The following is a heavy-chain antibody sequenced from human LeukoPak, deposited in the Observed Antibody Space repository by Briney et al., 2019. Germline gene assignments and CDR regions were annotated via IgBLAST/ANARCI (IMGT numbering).Heavy chain of an antibody. CDR2: IRHDGSYQ. D-gene: IGHD3-22*01. CDR1: GFTFSSYG. J-gene: IGHJ4*02. V-gene: IGHV3-30*02. CDR3: AKNRDSSDYPRDFDF. Sequence: GGSLRLSCAAFGFTFSSYGMHWVRQTPGKGLEWVAFIRHDGSYQQYADSVKGRFTVSRGNSKDMVYPQMNSLRTEDTAVYYCAKNRDSSDYPRDFDFWGQGTLVTVSS.